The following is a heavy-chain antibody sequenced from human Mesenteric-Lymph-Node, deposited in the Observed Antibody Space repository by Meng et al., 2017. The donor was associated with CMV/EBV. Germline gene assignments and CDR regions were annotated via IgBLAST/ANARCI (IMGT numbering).Heavy chain of an antibody. J-gene: IGHJ2*01. Sequence: SSSSSSYYWGWIRQPPGKGLEWIGSIYYSGNIYYNPSLKSRVTISVDTSKNQFSLKVYSVTAADTAVYYCARDPNGITMIVNWYFDLWGRGTLVTVSS. V-gene: IGHV4-39*07. CDR3: ARDPNGITMIVNWYFDL. CDR2: IYYSGNI. CDR1: SSSSSSYY. D-gene: IGHD3-22*01.